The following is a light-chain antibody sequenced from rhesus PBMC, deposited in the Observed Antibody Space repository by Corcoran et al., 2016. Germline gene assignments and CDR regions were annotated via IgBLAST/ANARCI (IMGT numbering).Light chain of an antibody. CDR2: GAY. V-gene: IGKV3-42*03. J-gene: IGKJ4*01. Sequence: EIVMTQSPATLSLSPGERATLSCRASTSVSSSLAWYQQKPGQAPRLLIHGAYSRATGIPARFRGRGSGTEFTLTISSLEPEVFAVYSCPQYSHWPLTFGGGTKVEIK. CDR3: PQYSHWPLT. CDR1: TSVSSS.